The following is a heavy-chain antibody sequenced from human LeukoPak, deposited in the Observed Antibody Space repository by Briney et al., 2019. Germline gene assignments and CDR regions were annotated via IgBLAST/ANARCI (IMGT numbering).Heavy chain of an antibody. CDR1: GFTFSSGY. D-gene: IGHD2-2*02. CDR2: ISSDGNNT. Sequence: PGGSLRLSCAVSGFTFSSGYMHWVRHPPGKGPVWVSRISSDGNNTIYADSVKGRFTISRDDARNTLYLQMNSLRDADTAVYYCARYTGGGVYWGQGTLVTVSS. V-gene: IGHV3-74*01. CDR3: ARYTGGGVY. J-gene: IGHJ4*02.